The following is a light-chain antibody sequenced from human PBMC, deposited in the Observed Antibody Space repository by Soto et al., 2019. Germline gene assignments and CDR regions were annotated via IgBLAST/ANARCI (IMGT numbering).Light chain of an antibody. Sequence: DIQMTQSPSTLSASVGDRVTITCLASQSISSWLAWYQQKPGKAPKLLIYKASSLESGVPSGFSGSGSGTEFTLTISSLQPDYFATYYCQQYNSYWTFGQGTKVEIK. CDR2: KAS. J-gene: IGKJ1*01. V-gene: IGKV1-5*03. CDR1: QSISSW. CDR3: QQYNSYWT.